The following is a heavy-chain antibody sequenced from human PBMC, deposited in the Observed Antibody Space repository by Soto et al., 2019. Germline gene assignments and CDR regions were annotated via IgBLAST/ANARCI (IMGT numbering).Heavy chain of an antibody. J-gene: IGHJ4*02. Sequence: VQLVGSGGGVVQPGKSVRLFCAACGFTFRNYGMHWVRQAPGKGLERAAVLWYDGSDKYYADPVKGRFTISRDNSQNTLYLRMNSLRDEDTAVCYCARGGANGSHFDYWGQGTLVTVSS. CDR3: ARGGANGSHFDY. V-gene: IGHV3-33*01. CDR1: GFTFRNYG. D-gene: IGHD1-1*01. CDR2: LWYDGSDK.